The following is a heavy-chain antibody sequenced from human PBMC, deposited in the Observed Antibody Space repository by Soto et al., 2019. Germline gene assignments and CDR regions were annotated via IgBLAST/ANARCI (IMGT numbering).Heavy chain of an antibody. CDR2: ISYDGSNK. Sequence: GGSLRLSCAASGFTFSSYGMHWVRQAPGKGLEWVAVISYDGSNKYYADSVKGRFTISRDNSKNTLYLQMNSLRAEDTAVYYCAKDDCGGGSCYWDQLFDYWGQGTLVTVSS. CDR3: AKDDCGGGSCYWDQLFDY. CDR1: GFTFSSYG. D-gene: IGHD2-15*01. V-gene: IGHV3-30*18. J-gene: IGHJ4*02.